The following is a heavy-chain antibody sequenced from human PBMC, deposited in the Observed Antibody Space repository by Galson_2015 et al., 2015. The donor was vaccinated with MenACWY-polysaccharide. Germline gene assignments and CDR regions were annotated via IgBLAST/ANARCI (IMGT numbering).Heavy chain of an antibody. J-gene: IGHJ5*02. V-gene: IGHV1-46*03. Sequence: SVKVSCKASGYTFTSYYMHWVRQAPGQGLEWMGIINPSGGSTSYAQKFQGRVTMTRDTSTSTVYMELSSLRSEDTAVYYCARGGEIRVVTAIGGPAESRWFDPWGQGTLVTVSS. CDR2: INPSGGST. D-gene: IGHD2-21*02. CDR3: ARGGEIRVVTAIGGPAESRWFDP. CDR1: GYTFTSYY.